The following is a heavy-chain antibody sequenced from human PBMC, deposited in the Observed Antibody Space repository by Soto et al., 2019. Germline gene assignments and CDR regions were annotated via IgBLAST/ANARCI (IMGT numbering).Heavy chain of an antibody. V-gene: IGHV3-30*18. Sequence: LRLSCAASGFTFSSYGMHWVRQAPGKGLEWVAVISYDGSNKYYADSVKGRFTISRDNSKNTLYLQMNSLRAGDTAVYYCAKGKGDTAMAPSYFDYWGQGTLVTVSS. D-gene: IGHD5-18*01. CDR1: GFTFSSYG. CDR3: AKGKGDTAMAPSYFDY. CDR2: ISYDGSNK. J-gene: IGHJ4*02.